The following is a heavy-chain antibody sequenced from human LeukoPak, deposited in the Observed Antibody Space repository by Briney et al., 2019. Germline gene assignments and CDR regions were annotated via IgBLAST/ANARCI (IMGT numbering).Heavy chain of an antibody. D-gene: IGHD3-10*01. CDR2: INHSGST. V-gene: IGHV4-61*08. J-gene: IGHJ4*02. Sequence: SETLSLTCTVSGGSISSGGYYWSWIRQPPGKGLEWIGEINHSGSTNYNPPLKSRVTISVDTSKNQFSLKLSSVTAADTAVYYCARRYGASLHYYGSGSYHYFDYWGQGTLVTVSS. CDR3: ARRYGASLHYYGSGSYHYFDY. CDR1: GGSISSGGYY.